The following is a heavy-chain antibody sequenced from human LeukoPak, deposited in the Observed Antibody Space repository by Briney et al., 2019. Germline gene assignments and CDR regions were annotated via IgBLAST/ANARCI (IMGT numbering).Heavy chain of an antibody. CDR2: IIPIFGTE. CDR3: ARGGEGIAVAGYYYYYMDV. CDR1: GGTFNIYA. V-gene: IGHV1-69*06. J-gene: IGHJ6*03. D-gene: IGHD6-19*01. Sequence: SVAVSFKASGGTFNIYAIRWVGQAPGQGREGMGGIIPIFGTENYAQKLQGRGTITAEKVTRTAYMEPSSLRSEDTAVYYCARGGEGIAVAGYYYYYMDVWGKGTTVTVSS.